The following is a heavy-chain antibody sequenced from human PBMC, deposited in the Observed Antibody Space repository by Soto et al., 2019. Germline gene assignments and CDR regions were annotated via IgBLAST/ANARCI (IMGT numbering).Heavy chain of an antibody. D-gene: IGHD5-18*01. CDR1: GYSFTSYW. J-gene: IGHJ6*02. CDR3: ARVNGYGYGYNSYYHMDV. V-gene: IGHV5-51*01. CDR2: IYPGDSDT. Sequence: PGESLKISCKGSGYSFTSYWIGWVRQMPGKGLEWMGIIYPGDSDTRYSPSFQGQVTISVDTSKNQFSLKLSSVTAADTAVYYCARVNGYGYGYNSYYHMDVWGHGTTVTVSS.